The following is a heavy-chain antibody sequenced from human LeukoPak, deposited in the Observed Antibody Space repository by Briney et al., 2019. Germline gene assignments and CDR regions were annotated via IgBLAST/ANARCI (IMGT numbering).Heavy chain of an antibody. J-gene: IGHJ6*02. CDR3: ARGYCSSTSCYPYYYYGMDV. D-gene: IGHD2-2*01. CDR1: GYTFTSYG. CDR2: INAYNGNT. Sequence: ASVKVSFKASGYTFTSYGISWVRQAPGQGLEWMGWINAYNGNTNYAQKLQGRVTMTTDTSTSTAYMELRSLRSDDTAVYYCARGYCSSTSCYPYYYYGMDVWGQGTTVTVSS. V-gene: IGHV1-18*01.